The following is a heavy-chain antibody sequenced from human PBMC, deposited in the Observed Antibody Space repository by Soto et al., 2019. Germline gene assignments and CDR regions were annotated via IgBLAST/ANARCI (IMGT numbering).Heavy chain of an antibody. D-gene: IGHD5-12*01. CDR3: AKPRSYGGYENWFDP. Sequence: GGSLRLSCAASGFTFSSYGMHWVRQAPGKGLEWVAVIWYDGSNKYYADSVKGRFTISRDNSKNTLYPQMNSLRAEDTAVYYCAKPRSYGGYENWFDPWGQGTLVTVSS. J-gene: IGHJ5*02. V-gene: IGHV3-33*06. CDR2: IWYDGSNK. CDR1: GFTFSSYG.